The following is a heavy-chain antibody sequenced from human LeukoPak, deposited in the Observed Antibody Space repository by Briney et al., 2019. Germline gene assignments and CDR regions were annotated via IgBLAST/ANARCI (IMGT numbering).Heavy chain of an antibody. CDR1: GYTFTSYG. J-gene: IGHJ4*02. Sequence: ASVKVSCKASGYTFTSYGISWVRQAPGQGLEWMGWISAYNGNTNYAQKLQGRVTMTTDTSTSTAYMELRSLRSDDTAVYYCARDRGTFYYDSGGYFLDYWGQGTLVTVSS. D-gene: IGHD3-22*01. CDR2: ISAYNGNT. V-gene: IGHV1-18*01. CDR3: ARDRGTFYYDSGGYFLDY.